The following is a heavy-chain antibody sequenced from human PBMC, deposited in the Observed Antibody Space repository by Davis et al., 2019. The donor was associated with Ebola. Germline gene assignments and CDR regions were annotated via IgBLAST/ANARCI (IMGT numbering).Heavy chain of an antibody. V-gene: IGHV4-30-4*01. CDR2: IYYSGSS. Sequence: LRLSCTVSAGSISSGDYYWSWIRQPPGKGLEWIGYIYYSGSSYYNPSLKSRVTISVDTSKNQFSLKLSSVTAADTAVYYCARRCGGDCYELDYWGQGTLVTVSS. CDR1: AGSISSGDYY. J-gene: IGHJ4*02. CDR3: ARRCGGDCYELDY. D-gene: IGHD2-21*02.